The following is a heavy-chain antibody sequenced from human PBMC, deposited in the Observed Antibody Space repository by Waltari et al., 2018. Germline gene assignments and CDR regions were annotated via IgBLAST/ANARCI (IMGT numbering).Heavy chain of an antibody. V-gene: IGHV3-33*06. CDR1: GFTFRRNG. Sequence: QVHLVESGGGVVQPGRSLRLSCAASGFTFRRNGMHWVRQAPGKGLEWVAFIWYDGSNTYYIDAVKGRFTISRDNSKNTVYLQMTSLTAEDAAVYYCAKGGEEGLDYYASGSYYTLEHWGPGTLVTVSS. CDR2: IWYDGSNT. CDR3: AKGGEEGLDYYASGSYYTLEH. J-gene: IGHJ1*01. D-gene: IGHD3-10*01.